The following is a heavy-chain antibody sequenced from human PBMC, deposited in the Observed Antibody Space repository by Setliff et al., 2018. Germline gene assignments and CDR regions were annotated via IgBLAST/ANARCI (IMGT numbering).Heavy chain of an antibody. V-gene: IGHV3-23*01. J-gene: IGHJ4*02. CDR3: AKESIDYYGSSGSLSTPFDY. D-gene: IGHD3-22*01. Sequence: LRLSCAASGFTFSSYAMSWVRQAPGKGLEWVSAIVGSGDGTYYAGSVKGRFTISRDNSKNTLYLQMNSLRAEDTAVYYCAKESIDYYGSSGSLSTPFDYWGQGTLVTVSS. CDR1: GFTFSSYA. CDR2: IVGSGDGT.